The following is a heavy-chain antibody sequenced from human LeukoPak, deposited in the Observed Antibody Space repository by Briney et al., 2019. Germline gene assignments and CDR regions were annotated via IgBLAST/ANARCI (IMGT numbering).Heavy chain of an antibody. V-gene: IGHV3-7*01. CDR3: TRLAAAGSGRWAPDY. CDR2: IKPDGNDK. J-gene: IGHJ4*02. D-gene: IGHD1-14*01. CDR1: GFTFSIHW. Sequence: GGSLRLSCAASGFTFSIHWMTWVRQAPGKGLEWVATIKPDGNDKYFVDSVKGRFTVSRDNAKNSVYLQMNSLRAEDTAVYYCTRLAAAGSGRWAPDYWGQGTLVTVSS.